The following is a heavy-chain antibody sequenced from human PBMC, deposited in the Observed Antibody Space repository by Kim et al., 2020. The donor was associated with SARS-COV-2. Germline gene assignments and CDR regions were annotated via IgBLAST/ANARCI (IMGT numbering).Heavy chain of an antibody. D-gene: IGHD3-10*01. CDR2: IYPGDSDT. Sequence: GESLKISCKGSGYSFIIYWIAWVRQMPGKGLEWMGIIYPGDSDTRYNPSFQGQVTISADKSISTAYLQWSSLKASDTAMYYCARHGSGSYWSAFDIWGQGTMVTVSS. V-gene: IGHV5-51*01. CDR1: GYSFIIYW. J-gene: IGHJ3*02. CDR3: ARHGSGSYWSAFDI.